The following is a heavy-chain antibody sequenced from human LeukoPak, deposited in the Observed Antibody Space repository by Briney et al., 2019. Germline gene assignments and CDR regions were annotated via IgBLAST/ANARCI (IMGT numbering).Heavy chain of an antibody. V-gene: IGHV3-9*01. CDR2: FSLDTDRI. D-gene: IGHD2-15*01. Sequence: PGRSLRLSCVASGLTLDYYAMHWVRQAPGKGLEWVACFSLDTDRIDYADSVKGRFTVSRDNAKNSLYLQMNSLRPEDTAVYYCGKDITPGGMDVWGQGTTVTVSS. CDR1: GLTLDYYA. J-gene: IGHJ6*02. CDR3: GKDITPGGMDV.